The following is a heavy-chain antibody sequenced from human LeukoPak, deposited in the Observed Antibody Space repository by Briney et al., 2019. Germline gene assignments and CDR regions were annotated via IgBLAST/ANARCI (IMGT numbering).Heavy chain of an antibody. CDR2: ISGSGGIT. V-gene: IGHV3-23*01. J-gene: IGHJ5*02. CDR1: GITFSSNA. CDR3: AKDIGSGWYDYWFDP. D-gene: IGHD6-19*01. Sequence: GGSLRLSCAASGITFSSNALSWVRQAPGKGLEWVSGISGSGGITYYADSVKGRFTISRDNSKNTLYLQMNSLRAEDTAVYCCAKDIGSGWYDYWFDPWGQGTLVTVSS.